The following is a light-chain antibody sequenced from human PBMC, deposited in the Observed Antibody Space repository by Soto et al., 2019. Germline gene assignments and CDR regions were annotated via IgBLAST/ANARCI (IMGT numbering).Light chain of an antibody. CDR2: AAS. V-gene: IGKV3-20*01. CDR3: QQYGDSPIT. J-gene: IGKJ5*01. CDR1: QSVSSD. Sequence: EIVLTQSPGTLSLSPGEKATLSCRASQSVSSDLAWYQQKPGQAPRLLIYAASSRATGSPDRFSGGGSGTDFTLTISRLEPEDFAVYYCQQYGDSPITFGQGTRLEIK.